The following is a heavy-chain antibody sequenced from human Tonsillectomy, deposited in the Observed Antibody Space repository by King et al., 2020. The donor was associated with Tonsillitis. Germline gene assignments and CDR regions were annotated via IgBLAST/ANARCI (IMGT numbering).Heavy chain of an antibody. J-gene: IGHJ4*02. V-gene: IGHV1-18*01. CDR1: GYTFTAYG. Sequence: QLVQSGAEVRKPGASVKVSCKASGYTFTAYGLTWVRQAPGQGLEWMGWISGHNANRKYAQNFQGRVTMNTDTSTSTAYLELRSLRSDDTAVYFCARAIAMADYYSFDYWGQGTLVTVSS. D-gene: IGHD6-19*01. CDR3: ARAIAMADYYSFDY. CDR2: ISGHNANR.